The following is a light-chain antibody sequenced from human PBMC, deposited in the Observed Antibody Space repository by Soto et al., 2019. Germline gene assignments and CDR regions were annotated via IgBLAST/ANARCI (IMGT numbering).Light chain of an antibody. CDR2: EVS. Sequence: QSSLTQPASVSGSPGQSITISCTGTGSDIGAYNYVSWYQQHPGKAPKVVIYEVSNRPSGVSNRFSGSKSGNTASLTISGLQTEDEADYYCQSYDSSLSAHVVFGGGTKVTVL. J-gene: IGLJ2*01. V-gene: IGLV2-14*01. CDR1: GSDIGAYNY. CDR3: QSYDSSLSAHVV.